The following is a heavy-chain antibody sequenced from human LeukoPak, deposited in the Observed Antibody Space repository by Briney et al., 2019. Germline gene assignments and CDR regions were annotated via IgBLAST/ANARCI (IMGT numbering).Heavy chain of an antibody. CDR3: ANGGTYSSGP. Sequence: GGSLRLSCAASGFTFSNSWMSWVRQAPGKGLEWVATIKPDGSAQYYVDSVKGRFTISRDNAKNSLFLQINSLKAEDTAVYYCANGGTYSSGPWGQGTLVTVSS. D-gene: IGHD3-22*01. J-gene: IGHJ5*02. CDR2: IKPDGSAQ. CDR1: GFTFSNSW. V-gene: IGHV3-7*01.